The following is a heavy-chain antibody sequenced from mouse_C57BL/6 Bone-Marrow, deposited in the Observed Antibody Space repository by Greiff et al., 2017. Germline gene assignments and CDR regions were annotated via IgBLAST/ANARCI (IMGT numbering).Heavy chain of an antibody. Sequence: VQLQQSVAELVRPGASVKLSCTASGFTIKNTYMHWVKQRPEQGLEWIGRIDPANGNTKYAPKFQGKATLTADTSSNTAYLQLSSLTSEDSAIXYCARSSTTVVARYAMDYWGQGTSVTVSS. D-gene: IGHD1-1*01. CDR2: IDPANGNT. CDR3: ARSSTTVVARYAMDY. V-gene: IGHV14-3*01. CDR1: GFTIKNTY. J-gene: IGHJ4*01.